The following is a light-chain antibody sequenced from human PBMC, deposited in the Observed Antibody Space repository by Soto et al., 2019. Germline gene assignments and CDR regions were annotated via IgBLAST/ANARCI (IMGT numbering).Light chain of an antibody. CDR3: VSYAGGTYV. CDR2: DVN. Sequence: QSALTQPTSASGSLGQSVTISCTGTSSDVGGYIFVSWYQQHPGKAPKLMIYDVNKRPSGVPDRFSGSKSDNTASLTVSGLQAEDEADYYCVSYAGGTYVFGTGTKVTVL. CDR1: SSDVGGYIF. J-gene: IGLJ1*01. V-gene: IGLV2-8*01.